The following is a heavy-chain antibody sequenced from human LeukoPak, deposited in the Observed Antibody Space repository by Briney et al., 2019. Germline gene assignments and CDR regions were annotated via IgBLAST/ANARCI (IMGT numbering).Heavy chain of an antibody. D-gene: IGHD4-17*01. Sequence: ASVKVSCKASGYTFSSYDINWVRQATGQGLEWMGWMNPNSGNTDYAQRFQGRVTMTRNTSISTAYMELSSLRSEDTAVYYCARGDFGDYFLDYWGQGTLVTVSS. J-gene: IGHJ4*02. V-gene: IGHV1-8*01. CDR1: GYTFSSYD. CDR2: MNPNSGNT. CDR3: ARGDFGDYFLDY.